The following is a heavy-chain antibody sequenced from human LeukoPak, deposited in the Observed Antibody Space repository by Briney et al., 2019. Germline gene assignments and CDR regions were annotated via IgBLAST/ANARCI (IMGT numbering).Heavy chain of an antibody. Sequence: SVKVSCKASGGTFSSYAISWVRQAPGQGLEWMGGIIPIFGTANYAQRFQGRVTITADEATSTTYMELSSLKSEDTAIYYCTTRSCGAGACSSSFYYYYGLHFWGQGTTVSVSS. CDR3: TTRSCGAGACSSSFYYYYGLHF. CDR1: GGTFSSYA. V-gene: IGHV1-69*13. CDR2: IIPIFGTA. J-gene: IGHJ6*02. D-gene: IGHD3-16*01.